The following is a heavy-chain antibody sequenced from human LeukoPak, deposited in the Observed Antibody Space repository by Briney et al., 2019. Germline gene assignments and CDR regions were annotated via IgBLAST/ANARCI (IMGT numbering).Heavy chain of an antibody. Sequence: SETLSLTCTVSGGSISSYYWSWIRQPPGKGLEWIGFIYYSGRTYYNPSLKTRVTISVDTSKKKFSLKLSSVTAADTAVYYCARLYDSSGADAFDIWGQGTMDTVSS. D-gene: IGHD3-22*01. CDR3: ARLYDSSGADAFDI. CDR2: IYYSGRT. J-gene: IGHJ3*02. V-gene: IGHV4-59*06. CDR1: GGSISSYY.